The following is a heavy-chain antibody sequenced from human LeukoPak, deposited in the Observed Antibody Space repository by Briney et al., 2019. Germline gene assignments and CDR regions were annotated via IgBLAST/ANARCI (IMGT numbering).Heavy chain of an antibody. V-gene: IGHV1-2*02. D-gene: IGHD3-10*01. CDR1: GYTFTGYY. CDR3: ARAATTRYYYGSGSLGY. J-gene: IGHJ4*02. CDR2: INPNSGGT. Sequence: ASVTVSCKASGYTFTGYYMHWVRQAPGQGLEWMGWINPNSGGTNYAQKFQGRVTMTRDTSISTAYMELSRLRSDDTAVYYCARAATTRYYYGSGSLGYWGQGTLVTVSS.